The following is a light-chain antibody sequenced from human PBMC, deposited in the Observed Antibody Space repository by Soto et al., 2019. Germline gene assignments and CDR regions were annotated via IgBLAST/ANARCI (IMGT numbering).Light chain of an antibody. J-gene: IGLJ3*02. Sequence: QSVLTQPASVSGSPGQSITISCTGSTSDIGTYNLVSWYQQRPGSAPKVVISEVNRRPSGVSDRFSGSKSGNTASLTISDLRPEDEADYYCCSYAGKNTGVFGGGTKLTVL. CDR2: EVN. CDR1: TSDIGTYNL. CDR3: CSYAGKNTGV. V-gene: IGLV2-23*02.